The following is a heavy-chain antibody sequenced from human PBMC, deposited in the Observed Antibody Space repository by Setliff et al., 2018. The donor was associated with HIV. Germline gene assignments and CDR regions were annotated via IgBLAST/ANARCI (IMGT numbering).Heavy chain of an antibody. V-gene: IGHV1-8*01. CDR3: ASGCLIGGSGPCRNFEF. CDR2: MNPISDHR. CDR1: GYNFTSHD. Sequence: ASVKVSCKASGYNFTSHDINWVRQATGQGLEWMAWMNPISDHRGYAQKFQGRLTMTKDTSTSTVYMELSSLKSDDTAVYYCASGCLIGGSGPCRNFEFWGQGTLVTVSS. D-gene: IGHD3-9*01. J-gene: IGHJ4*02.